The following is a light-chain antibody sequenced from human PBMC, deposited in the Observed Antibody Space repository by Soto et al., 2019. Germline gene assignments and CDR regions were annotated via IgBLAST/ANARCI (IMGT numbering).Light chain of an antibody. CDR2: GNF. Sequence: QSVLTQPPSVSGAPGRRVTISCAGGSSSIGAGYDVHWYQQLPGTAPKLLIYGNFNRPSGVPDRFSGSKSGTSASLAITGLQAGDEADYYCATWDDRLTAWVFGGGTKLTVL. V-gene: IGLV1-40*01. J-gene: IGLJ3*02. CDR1: SSSIGAGYD. CDR3: ATWDDRLTAWV.